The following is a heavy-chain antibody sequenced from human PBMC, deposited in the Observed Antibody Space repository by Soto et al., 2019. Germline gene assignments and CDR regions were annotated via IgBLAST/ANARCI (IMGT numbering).Heavy chain of an antibody. V-gene: IGHV3-64*01. CDR1: GFTFSNFA. CDR3: ATDYGVWYGSTTAFYH. J-gene: IGHJ4*02. D-gene: IGHD6-19*01. Sequence: EVQLVESGGGLIQPGGSLRLSCGGSGFTFSNFAIHWVRQALGKGLEHVSSISGGGSNTYYANSVKGRFTISRDNSKNTVYLQMGNLRPEDMAIYYCATDYGVWYGSTTAFYHWGQGSLVTVSS. CDR2: ISGGGSNT.